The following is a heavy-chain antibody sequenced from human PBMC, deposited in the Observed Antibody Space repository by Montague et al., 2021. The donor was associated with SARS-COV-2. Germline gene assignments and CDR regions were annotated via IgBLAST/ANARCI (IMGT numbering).Heavy chain of an antibody. Sequence: SLRLSCAASGFTFSTYGIHWVRQAPGKGLEWVAFIWYDGSDEYYADSVKGRFTIPRDNSKNTLNLQMNSLRAEDTAVYYCARGKWFGDYWGQGTLVTVSS. D-gene: IGHD3-10*01. V-gene: IGHV3-33*01. CDR3: ARGKWFGDY. CDR2: IWYDGSDE. J-gene: IGHJ4*01. CDR1: GFTFSTYG.